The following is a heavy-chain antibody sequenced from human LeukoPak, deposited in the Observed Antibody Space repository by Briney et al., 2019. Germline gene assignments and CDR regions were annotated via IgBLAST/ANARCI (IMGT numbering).Heavy chain of an antibody. CDR1: GFTFSDYY. Sequence: GGSLRLSCAASGFTFSDYYMSWIRQAPGKGLEWVSYISSSSSYTNYADSVKGRFTISRDNAKNSLYLQMNSLRAEDTAVYYCARDRGYCSSTSCYPHWFDPWGQGTLVTVSS. J-gene: IGHJ5*02. CDR2: ISSSSSYT. CDR3: ARDRGYCSSTSCYPHWFDP. D-gene: IGHD2-2*01. V-gene: IGHV3-11*06.